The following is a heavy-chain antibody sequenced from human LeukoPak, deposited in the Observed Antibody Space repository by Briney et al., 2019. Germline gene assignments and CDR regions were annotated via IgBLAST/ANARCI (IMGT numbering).Heavy chain of an antibody. D-gene: IGHD6-19*01. CDR3: ARDSSGWPYYFDY. Sequence: GGSLRLSCAASGFTFSSYAMHWVRQAPGKGLEYVSAISSNGGSTYYANSVKGRFTISRDNSKNTLYLQMGSLRAEDMAVYYCARDSSGWPYYFDYWGQGNLVTVSS. J-gene: IGHJ4*02. V-gene: IGHV3-64*01. CDR2: ISSNGGST. CDR1: GFTFSSYA.